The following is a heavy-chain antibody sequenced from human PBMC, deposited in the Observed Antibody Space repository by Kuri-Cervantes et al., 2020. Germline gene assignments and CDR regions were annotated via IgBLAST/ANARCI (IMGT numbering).Heavy chain of an antibody. CDR2: ISSSSSYI. CDR3: AKDYYSGIAAAGTGFLGY. Sequence: GESLKISCAASGFTFSSYSMNWVRQAPGKGLEWVSSISSSSSYIYYADSVKGRFTISRDNAKNSLYLQMNSLRAEDTALYYCAKDYYSGIAAAGTGFLGYWGQGTLVTVSS. D-gene: IGHD6-13*01. CDR1: GFTFSSYS. J-gene: IGHJ4*02. V-gene: IGHV3-21*04.